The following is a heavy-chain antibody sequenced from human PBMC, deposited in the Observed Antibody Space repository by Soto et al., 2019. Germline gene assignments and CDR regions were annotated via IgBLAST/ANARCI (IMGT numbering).Heavy chain of an antibody. D-gene: IGHD3-22*01. CDR3: ASHYDSSGYYYRGLDY. V-gene: IGHV1-69*13. Sequence: SVKVSCKASGGTFSSYAISWVRQAPGQGLEWMGGIIPIFGTADYAQKFQGRVTITADESTSTGNMELSSLRSEDTAVYYCASHYDSSGYYYRGLDYWGHGTLVTVSS. CDR1: GGTFSSYA. J-gene: IGHJ4*01. CDR2: IIPIFGTA.